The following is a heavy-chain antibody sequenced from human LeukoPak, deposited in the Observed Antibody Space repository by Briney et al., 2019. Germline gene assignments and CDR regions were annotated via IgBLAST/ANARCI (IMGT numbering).Heavy chain of an antibody. D-gene: IGHD3-22*01. CDR2: IYYSGST. CDR3: ARHSYYDSSGYRYDY. Sequence: SETLSLTCTVSGGSISSYYWSWIRQPPGKGLEWIGYIYYSGSTNYNPSLKSRVTISVDTSTNQFSLKLSSVTAADTAVYYCARHSYYDSSGYRYDYWGQGTLVTVSS. J-gene: IGHJ4*02. V-gene: IGHV4-59*08. CDR1: GGSISSYY.